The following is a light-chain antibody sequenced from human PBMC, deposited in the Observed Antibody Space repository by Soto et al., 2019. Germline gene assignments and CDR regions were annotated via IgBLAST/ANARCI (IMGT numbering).Light chain of an antibody. Sequence: ELVLPQSADTLSLSPWARATVSCRASQSVTSRYLAWYQKKPGQDPRLLIYDASSRATGIPDRFSGGGSGTDFNLTISRLETEDFAVYYCQQFSSYPLTFGGGTKVDIK. CDR1: QSVTSRY. CDR3: QQFSSYPLT. J-gene: IGKJ4*01. CDR2: DAS. V-gene: IGKV3-20*01.